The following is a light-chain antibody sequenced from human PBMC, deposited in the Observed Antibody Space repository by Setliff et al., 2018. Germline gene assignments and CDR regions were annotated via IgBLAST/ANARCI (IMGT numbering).Light chain of an antibody. CDR3: SSYTSSSTYV. CDR1: SSDVAGYDY. Sequence: QSALAQPASVSGSPGQSITISCTGTSSDVAGYDYVSWYQQHPGKAPKLMISDVSKRPSGVSIRFSGSKSGNTASLTISGLQAEDEADYYCSSYTSSSTYVFGTGTKVTVL. V-gene: IGLV2-14*01. J-gene: IGLJ1*01. CDR2: DVS.